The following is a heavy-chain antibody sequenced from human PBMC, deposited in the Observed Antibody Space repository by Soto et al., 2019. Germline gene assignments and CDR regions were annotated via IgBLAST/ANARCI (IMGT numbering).Heavy chain of an antibody. CDR1: GGSINNGRCY. D-gene: IGHD3-9*01. CDR3: ATDHRHDTLTPSSYYYGMDV. J-gene: IGHJ6*02. V-gene: IGHV4-30-4*01. Sequence: PSETLSLTCTVSGGSINNGRCYWSWIRQPPGKGLEWIGYIYYSGSTYYNPSLKSRVTISLDTSENQFSLQLNSVTAADTAVYYCATDHRHDTLTPSSYYYGMDVWGQGTTVTVSS. CDR2: IYYSGST.